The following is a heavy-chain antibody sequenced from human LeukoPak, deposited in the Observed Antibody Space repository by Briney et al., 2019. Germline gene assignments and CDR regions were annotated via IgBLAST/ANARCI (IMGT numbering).Heavy chain of an antibody. CDR2: INHSGST. CDR3: ARGTCSSTSCSWYNWFDP. V-gene: IGHV4-34*01. CDR1: GGSFGGYY. D-gene: IGHD2-2*01. Sequence: SETLSLTCAVYGGSFGGYYWSWIRQPPGKGLEWIGEINHSGSTNYSPSLKSRVTISVDTSKNQFSLKLSSVTAADTAVYYCARGTCSSTSCSWYNWFDPWGQGTLVTVSS. J-gene: IGHJ5*02.